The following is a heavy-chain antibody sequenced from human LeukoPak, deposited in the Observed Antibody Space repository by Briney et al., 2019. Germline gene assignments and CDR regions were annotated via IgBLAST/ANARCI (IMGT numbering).Heavy chain of an antibody. CDR2: IIPIFGTA. CDR1: GGTFSSYA. J-gene: IGHJ4*02. V-gene: IGHV1-69*06. Sequence: SVTVSCKASGGTFSSYAISWVRQAPGQGLEWMGRIIPIFGTANYAQKFQGRVTITADKSTSTAYMELSSLRSEDTAVYYCARDRPPVRGVIFYFDYWGQGTLVTVSS. CDR3: ARDRPPVRGVIFYFDY. D-gene: IGHD3-10*01.